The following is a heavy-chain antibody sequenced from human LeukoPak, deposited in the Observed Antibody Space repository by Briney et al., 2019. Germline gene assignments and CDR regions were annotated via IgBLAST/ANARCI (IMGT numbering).Heavy chain of an antibody. CDR1: GGTFSSYA. V-gene: IGHV1-69*01. CDR3: ARGLGLELSGWYPY. CDR2: IIPIFGTA. D-gene: IGHD6-19*01. Sequence: SVTVSCTASGGTFSSYAISWVRQAPGQGLEWMGGIIPIFGTANYAQKFQGRVTITADESTSTAYMELSSLRSEDTAVYYCARGLGLELSGWYPYWGQETLVTVSS. J-gene: IGHJ4*02.